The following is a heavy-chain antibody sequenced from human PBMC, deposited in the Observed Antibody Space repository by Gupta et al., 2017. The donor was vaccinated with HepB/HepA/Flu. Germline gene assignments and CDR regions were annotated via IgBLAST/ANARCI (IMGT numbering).Heavy chain of an antibody. V-gene: IGHV4-34*01. D-gene: IGHD2-2*01. CDR1: GGSFSGYY. CDR3: ARGNRYCSSTSCSKIRRSYYYYGMDV. J-gene: IGHJ6*02. CDR2: INHSGST. Sequence: QVQLQQWGAGLLKPSETLSLTCAVYGGSFSGYYWSWIRQPPGKGLEWIWEINHSGSTNYNPSLKSRVTISVDTSKNQFSLKLSSVTAADTAVYYCARGNRYCSSTSCSKIRRSYYYYGMDVWGQGTTVTVSS.